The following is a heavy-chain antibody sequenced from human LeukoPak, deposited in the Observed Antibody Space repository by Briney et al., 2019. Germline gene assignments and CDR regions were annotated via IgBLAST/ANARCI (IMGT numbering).Heavy chain of an antibody. D-gene: IGHD3-22*01. V-gene: IGHV3-9*01. CDR3: AKDVGHYYDSSGYFDY. J-gene: IGHJ4*02. CDR2: ISWNSGSI. Sequence: GRSLRLSCAASGFTFDDYAMHWVRQAPGKGLEWVSGISWNSGSIGYADSVKGRFTISRDNAKNFLYLQMNSLRAEDTALYYCAKDVGHYYDSSGYFDYWGQGTLVTVSS. CDR1: GFTFDDYA.